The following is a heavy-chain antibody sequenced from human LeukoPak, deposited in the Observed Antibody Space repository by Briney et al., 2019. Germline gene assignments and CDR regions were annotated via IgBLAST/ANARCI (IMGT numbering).Heavy chain of an antibody. CDR3: AGTMVRGVIAGPED. CDR1: IGSISSSKW. D-gene: IGHD3-10*01. Sequence: SETLSLTCSVSIGSISSSKWWSGVRQSPVKGLEWIGEIYLYGTTNYNPSLKSRVTMSVDTSKNQFSLKLSSVTAADTAVYYCAGTMVRGVIAGPEDWGQGTLVTVSS. V-gene: IGHV4-4*02. J-gene: IGHJ4*02. CDR2: IYLYGTT.